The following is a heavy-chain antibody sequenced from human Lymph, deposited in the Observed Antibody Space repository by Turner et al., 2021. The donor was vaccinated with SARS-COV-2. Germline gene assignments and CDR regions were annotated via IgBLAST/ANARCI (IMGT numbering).Heavy chain of an antibody. CDR3: AREDTVMVYDY. CDR1: GFTFSTYW. Sequence: EVQLVESGGGLVQPGGSLRLSRAASGFTFSTYWMRWVRQAPGKGLEWVANIKQDGSEKYYVDSVKGRFTISRDNAKNSLYLQMNSLRAEDTAVYYCAREDTVMVYDYWGQGTLVTVSS. CDR2: IKQDGSEK. D-gene: IGHD5-18*01. V-gene: IGHV3-7*03. J-gene: IGHJ4*02.